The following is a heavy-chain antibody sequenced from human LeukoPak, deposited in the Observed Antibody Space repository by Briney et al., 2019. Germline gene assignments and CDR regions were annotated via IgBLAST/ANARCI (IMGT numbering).Heavy chain of an antibody. J-gene: IGHJ4*02. V-gene: IGHV3-53*01. CDR1: GFTVSSNY. D-gene: IGHD5-24*01. Sequence: GGSLRLSCAASGFTVSSNYMSWVRQAPGKGLEWVSVIYSGSSTYYADSVKGRFTISRDNSKNTLYLQMNSLRAEDTAMYYCARSNVGSMAPDYCGQGTLVTVSS. CDR2: IYSGSST. CDR3: ARSNVGSMAPDY.